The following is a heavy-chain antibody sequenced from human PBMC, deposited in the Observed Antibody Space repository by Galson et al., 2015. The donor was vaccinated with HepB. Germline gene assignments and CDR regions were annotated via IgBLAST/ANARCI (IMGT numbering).Heavy chain of an antibody. CDR3: AIGGYTTGFYGDWLDT. CDR1: GYTVSELS. J-gene: IGHJ5*02. Sequence: SVKVSCKVSGYTVSELSMHWVRQAPGKGLEWMGGFDPEDGETVYTQQLEGRVTMTEDTSTDAAYMELSSLSSEDTAVYYCAIGGYTTGFYGDWLDTWGAGTLVTVSS. CDR2: FDPEDGET. D-gene: IGHD3-9*01. V-gene: IGHV1-24*01.